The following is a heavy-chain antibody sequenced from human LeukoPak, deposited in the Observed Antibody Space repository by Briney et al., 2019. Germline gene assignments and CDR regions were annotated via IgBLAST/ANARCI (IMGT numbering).Heavy chain of an antibody. D-gene: IGHD3-22*01. CDR2: IIPILGIA. CDR3: ARDLEIWEKPGDYYDSSGYYPVNYFDY. Sequence: ASVKVSCKASGGTFSSYAISWVRQAPGQGLEWMGRIIPILGIANYAQKFQGRVTITADKSRSTAYMELSSLRSEDTAVYYCARDLEIWEKPGDYYDSSGYYPVNYFDYWGQGTLVTVSS. J-gene: IGHJ4*02. CDR1: GGTFSSYA. V-gene: IGHV1-69*04.